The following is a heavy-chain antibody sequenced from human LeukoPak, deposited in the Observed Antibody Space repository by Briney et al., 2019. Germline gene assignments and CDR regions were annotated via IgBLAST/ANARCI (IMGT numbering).Heavy chain of an antibody. J-gene: IGHJ4*02. CDR2: IRGKASGGTT. CDR1: SFTFGDYT. CDR3: TRMRGSGLDY. V-gene: IGHV3-49*03. Sequence: PGGSLRLSCTASSFTFGDYTMSWFRQAPGKGLEWVGFIRGKASGGTTEYAASVKGRFTISRDDAKSIAYLQMNSLKIEDTAVYYCTRMRGSGLDYWGQGTLVTVSS. D-gene: IGHD5-12*01.